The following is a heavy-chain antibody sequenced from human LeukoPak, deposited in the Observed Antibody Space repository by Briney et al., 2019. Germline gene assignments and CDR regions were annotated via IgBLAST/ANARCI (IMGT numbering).Heavy chain of an antibody. J-gene: IGHJ4*02. V-gene: IGHV4-59*01. Sequence: PSETLSLTCTVSGGSISSYYWSWIRQPPGKGLEWIGYIYYSGSTNYNPSLKSRVTISVDTSKNQLSLKLSSVTAADTAVYYCAARGAAAGKSDYWGQGTLVTVSS. D-gene: IGHD6-13*01. CDR3: AARGAAAGKSDY. CDR1: GGSISSYY. CDR2: IYYSGST.